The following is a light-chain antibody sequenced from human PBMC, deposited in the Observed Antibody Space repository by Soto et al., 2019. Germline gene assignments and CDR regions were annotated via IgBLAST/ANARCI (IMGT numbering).Light chain of an antibody. CDR1: QSISSW. CDR2: KAS. CDR3: QHYNSYPGWT. V-gene: IGKV1-5*03. J-gene: IGKJ1*01. Sequence: DIQMTQSPSTLSASVGDRVTITCRASQSISSWLAWYQQKPGKAPKLLIYKASSLESGVPSRFSGSGSGTESTLTTSSLQPDDFATYYCQHYNSYPGWTFGQGTKVEIK.